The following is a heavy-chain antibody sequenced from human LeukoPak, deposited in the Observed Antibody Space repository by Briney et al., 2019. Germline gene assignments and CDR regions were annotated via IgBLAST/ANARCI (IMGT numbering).Heavy chain of an antibody. CDR1: GVSISSGGYY. Sequence: SETLSLTCTGSGVSISSGGYYWRWIRQPPGKGLEWIGYIYHSGSTYYNPSLKSRVTISVDRSKNQFSLKLSSVTAADTAVYYCARSYSSGSHFDYWGQGSLVTVSS. V-gene: IGHV4-30-2*01. D-gene: IGHD5-18*01. CDR2: IYHSGST. J-gene: IGHJ4*02. CDR3: ARSYSSGSHFDY.